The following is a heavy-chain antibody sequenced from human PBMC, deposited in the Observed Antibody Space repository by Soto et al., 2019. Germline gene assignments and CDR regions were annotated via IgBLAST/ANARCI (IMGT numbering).Heavy chain of an antibody. J-gene: IGHJ5*02. CDR2: ISGSGGST. CDR3: ANTLRPQQLHWFDP. Sequence: PGGSLRLSCAASGFTFSSYAMSWVRQAPGKGLEWVSAISGSGGSTYYADSVKGRFTISRDNSKNTLYLQMNSLRAEDTAVYYCANTLRPQQLHWFDPWGQGTLVTVSS. CDR1: GFTFSSYA. V-gene: IGHV3-23*01. D-gene: IGHD6-13*01.